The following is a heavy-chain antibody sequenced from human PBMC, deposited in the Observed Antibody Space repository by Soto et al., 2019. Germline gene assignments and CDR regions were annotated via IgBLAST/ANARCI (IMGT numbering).Heavy chain of an antibody. CDR2: ISYDGSNK. V-gene: IGHV3-30-3*01. CDR3: ARSLYDCSGYGYYFDY. CDR1: GFTFSSYA. D-gene: IGHD3-22*01. J-gene: IGHJ4*02. Sequence: GGSLRLSXAASGFTFSSYAMHWVRQAPGKGLEWVAVISYDGSNKYYADSVKGRFTISRDNSKNTLYLQMNSLRAEDTAVYYCARSLYDCSGYGYYFDYWGQGTLVTVSS.